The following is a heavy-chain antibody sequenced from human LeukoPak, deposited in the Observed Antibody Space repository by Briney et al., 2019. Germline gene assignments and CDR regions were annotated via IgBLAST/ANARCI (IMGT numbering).Heavy chain of an antibody. V-gene: IGHV4-4*07. Sequence: SETLSLTCTVSGGSISSYYWSWIRQPAGKGLEWIGRIYTSGSTNYNPSLKSRVTMSVDTSKNQFSLKLSPVTAADTAVYYCARDDNRIVGAKYAFDIWGQGTMVTVSS. CDR2: IYTSGST. J-gene: IGHJ3*02. CDR3: ARDDNRIVGAKYAFDI. CDR1: GGSISSYY. D-gene: IGHD1-26*01.